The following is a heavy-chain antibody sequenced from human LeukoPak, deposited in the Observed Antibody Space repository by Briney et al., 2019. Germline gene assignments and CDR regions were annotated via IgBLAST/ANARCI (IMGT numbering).Heavy chain of an antibody. CDR1: GFTFSSYG. Sequence: PGGSLRLSCAASGFTFSSYGMHWVRQAPGKGLEWVAVISYDGSNKYYADSVKGRFTISRDNSKNTLYLQMNSLRAEDTAVYYCAVVIRDYYYGMDVWGQGTTATVSS. V-gene: IGHV3-30*03. CDR2: ISYDGSNK. D-gene: IGHD2/OR15-2a*01. CDR3: AVVIRDYYYGMDV. J-gene: IGHJ6*02.